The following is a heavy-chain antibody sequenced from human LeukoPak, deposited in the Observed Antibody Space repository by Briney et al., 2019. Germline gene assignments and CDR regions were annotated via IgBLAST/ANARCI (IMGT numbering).Heavy chain of an antibody. D-gene: IGHD5-18*01. CDR1: GYTFTSYY. CDR3: ARDLGGGYSYGYDGFDI. V-gene: IGHV1-46*01. CDR2: INPSGSST. Sequence: GASVKVSCKASGYTFTSYYMHWVRQAPGQGLEWMGIINPSGSSTSYPQKFQGRVTMTRDTSTSTVYMELSSLRSEDTAVYYCARDLGGGYSYGYDGFDIWGQGTMVTVSS. J-gene: IGHJ3*02.